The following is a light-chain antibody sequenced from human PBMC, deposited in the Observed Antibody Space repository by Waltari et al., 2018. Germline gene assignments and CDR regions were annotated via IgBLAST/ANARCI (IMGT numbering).Light chain of an antibody. Sequence: QSVLTQPPSASGTPGQRVTISCSGSSSNIGSQAVNWYQQLPGTAPKLLMYSNNQRPSVVPDRCSGSKSGTSASLAISGLQSEDEADYYCATWDDNLNGVVFGGGTKLTVL. CDR3: ATWDDNLNGVV. CDR1: SSNIGSQA. J-gene: IGLJ2*01. CDR2: SNN. V-gene: IGLV1-44*01.